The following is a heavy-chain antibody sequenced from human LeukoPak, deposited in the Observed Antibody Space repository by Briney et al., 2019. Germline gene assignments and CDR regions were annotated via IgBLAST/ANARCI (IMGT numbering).Heavy chain of an antibody. CDR1: GGSISSGGYY. V-gene: IGHV4-31*03. D-gene: IGHD2-2*01. CDR2: IYYSGST. J-gene: IGHJ5*02. Sequence: SETLSLTCTVSGGSISSGGYYWSWIRPHPGKGLEWIGYIYYSGSTYYNPSLKSRVTISVDTSKNQFSLKLSSVTAADTAVYYCARSEGYCSSTSCLFDPWGQGTLVTVSS. CDR3: ARSEGYCSSTSCLFDP.